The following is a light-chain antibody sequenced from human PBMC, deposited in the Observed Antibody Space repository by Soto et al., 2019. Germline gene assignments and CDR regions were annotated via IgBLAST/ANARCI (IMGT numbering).Light chain of an antibody. CDR1: QSVSRY. CDR3: QQSYSTPRT. Sequence: EIVLTQSPATLSLSPGERATLSCRASQSVSRYLAWYQQKPGQAPRLLIYGASNRATGIPDRFSGSGSGTDFTLTISSLQPEDFATYYCQQSYSTPRTFGQGTKVDI. J-gene: IGKJ1*01. V-gene: IGKV3-11*01. CDR2: GAS.